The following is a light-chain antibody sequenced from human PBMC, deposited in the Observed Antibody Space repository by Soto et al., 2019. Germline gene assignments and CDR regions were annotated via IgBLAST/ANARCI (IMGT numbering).Light chain of an antibody. CDR2: DVT. Sequence: QSALTQPASVSRSPGQSITISCTGTSSDIGSYNYVSWYQQHPGKVPKLMIYDVTDRPSGVSNRFSGSKSGNTASLTISGLQGEDEADYYCVSYTSSSTWVFGGGTKVTVL. V-gene: IGLV2-14*01. CDR3: VSYTSSSTWV. J-gene: IGLJ3*02. CDR1: SSDIGSYNY.